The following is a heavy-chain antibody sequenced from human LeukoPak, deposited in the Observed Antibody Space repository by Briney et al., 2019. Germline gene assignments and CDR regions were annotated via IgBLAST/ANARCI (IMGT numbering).Heavy chain of an antibody. J-gene: IGHJ4*02. Sequence: GGSLRLSCAASGFTFSSYAMSWVRQAPGKGLEWVSAISGSGGSTYYADSVKGRFTISRDNSQNTLYLQMNSLRAEDTAVYYCAKVGHSSGWFFDYWGQGTLVTVSS. CDR1: GFTFSSYA. D-gene: IGHD6-19*01. CDR3: AKVGHSSGWFFDY. CDR2: ISGSGGST. V-gene: IGHV3-23*01.